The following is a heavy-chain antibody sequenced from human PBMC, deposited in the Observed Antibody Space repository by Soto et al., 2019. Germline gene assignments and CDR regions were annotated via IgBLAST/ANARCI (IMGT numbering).Heavy chain of an antibody. CDR3: ARGNLDV. CDR1: AFNLSKFV. Sequence: QVQVVESGGGVVQPGKSLRLSCAASAFNLSKFVMRWVRQAPGRGLEWVAVTSNDGSNTFYADSVKGRFTISRDNSKNTVYLPMNSLRTEDTAVYYCARGNLDVWGQGTTVTVSS. J-gene: IGHJ6*02. CDR2: TSNDGSNT. D-gene: IGHD1-7*01. V-gene: IGHV3-30-3*01.